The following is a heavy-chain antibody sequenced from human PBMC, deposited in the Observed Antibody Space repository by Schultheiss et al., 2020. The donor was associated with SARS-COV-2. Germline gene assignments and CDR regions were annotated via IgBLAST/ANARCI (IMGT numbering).Heavy chain of an antibody. Sequence: SETLSLTCTVSGGSISSGGYYWSWIRQPPGKGLEWIGYIYYSGSTYYNPSLKSRVTISVDTSKNQFSLKLSSVTAADTAVYYCARLGEQLVPHYYYYMDVWGKGTTVTVSS. D-gene: IGHD6-6*01. V-gene: IGHV4-61*08. CDR3: ARLGEQLVPHYYYYMDV. CDR2: IYYSGST. CDR1: GGSISSGGYY. J-gene: IGHJ6*03.